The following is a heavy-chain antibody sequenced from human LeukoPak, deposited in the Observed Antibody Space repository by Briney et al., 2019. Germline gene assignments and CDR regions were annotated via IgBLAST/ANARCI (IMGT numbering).Heavy chain of an antibody. CDR3: AREVLGGYVDY. CDR1: GFTFSSYA. Sequence: GGSLRLSCAASGFTFSSYAMSWVRQAPGKGLEWVSYISSSGSTIYYADSVKGRFTISRDNAKNSLYLQMNSLRAEDTAVYYCAREVLGGYVDYWGQGTLVTVSS. CDR2: ISSSGSTI. V-gene: IGHV3-48*04. J-gene: IGHJ4*02. D-gene: IGHD4/OR15-4a*01.